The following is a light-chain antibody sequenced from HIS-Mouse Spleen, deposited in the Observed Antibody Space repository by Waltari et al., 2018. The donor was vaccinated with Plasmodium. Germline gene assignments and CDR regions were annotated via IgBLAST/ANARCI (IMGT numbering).Light chain of an antibody. CDR3: QAWDRSTVV. CDR1: KLGDKY. V-gene: IGLV3-1*01. CDR2: QYS. J-gene: IGLJ2*01. Sequence: SHELTQPPSVSVSPGQKASIHCSGDKLGDKYACWYQQKPGPSPVLVIYQYSKRPQGIAERFSGSNSGDTAALTRSASQGMGEADYYCQAWDRSTVVVGGGTKLTVL.